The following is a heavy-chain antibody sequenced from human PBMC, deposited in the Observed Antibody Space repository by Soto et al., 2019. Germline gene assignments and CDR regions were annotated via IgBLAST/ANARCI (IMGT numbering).Heavy chain of an antibody. J-gene: IGHJ4*02. D-gene: IGHD6-13*01. CDR2: IRVSDGSE. Sequence: GGSLRLSCAASGFTFTNYAMSWVRQAPGKGLEWVSTIRVSDGSEKYADFVKGRFTISRDNARDTLYLQMNDLSDEDTGLYFCTRGPRATSAGTGAHWGPGTQVTVSS. V-gene: IGHV3-23*01. CDR1: GFTFTNYA. CDR3: TRGPRATSAGTGAH.